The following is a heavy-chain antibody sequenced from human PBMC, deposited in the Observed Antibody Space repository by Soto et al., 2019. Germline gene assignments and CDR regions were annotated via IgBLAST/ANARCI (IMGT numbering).Heavy chain of an antibody. Sequence: SETLSLTCTFSGGSISSSSYSWGWIRQPPGKGMEWIGSLNYSGSTYYNPSLKSRVTISVDTSKNQFSLKLSSVTAADTAVYYCARHDDQSSLEATRWKWLVRGYFDYWGQGTLVTVSS. J-gene: IGHJ4*02. D-gene: IGHD6-19*01. CDR2: LNYSGST. V-gene: IGHV4-39*01. CDR3: ARHDDQSSLEATRWKWLVRGYFDY. CDR1: GGSISSSSYS.